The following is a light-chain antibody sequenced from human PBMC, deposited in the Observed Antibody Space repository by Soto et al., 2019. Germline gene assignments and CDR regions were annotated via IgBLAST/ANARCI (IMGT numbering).Light chain of an antibody. CDR3: XXXXXXPTWT. CDR2: GAS. V-gene: IGKV3D-15*01. CDR1: QSLSSS. Sequence: EIAMTQSPATRSVSPGERATLSCRASQSLSSSLAWYQQKPGQAPRLLIYGASTRATGIPDRFSGSGSGTDFTLTISRLEPXDSAVYYXXXXXXXPTWTFGQGTKV. J-gene: IGKJ1*01.